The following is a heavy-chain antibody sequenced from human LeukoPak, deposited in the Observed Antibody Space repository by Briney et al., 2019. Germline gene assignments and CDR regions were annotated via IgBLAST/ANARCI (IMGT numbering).Heavy chain of an antibody. Sequence: SGGSLRVSCVASEFPFSAYAMTWVRLTPGKGLEWVSSIGGSGSNTNYADSVRGRFTTSRDNSKNTLYLQMNSLRAEDTAVYYCGRDPNGDYVGAFEFWGQGTLVSVSS. V-gene: IGHV3-23*01. CDR1: EFPFSAYA. CDR2: IGGSGSNT. D-gene: IGHD4-17*01. J-gene: IGHJ3*01. CDR3: GRDPNGDYVGAFEF.